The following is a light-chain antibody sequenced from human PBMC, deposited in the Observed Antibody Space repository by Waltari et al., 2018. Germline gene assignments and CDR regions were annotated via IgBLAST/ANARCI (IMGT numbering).Light chain of an antibody. J-gene: IGKJ1*01. Sequence: IVLTQSPGTLCLSPGERATLSCRARQSVSRTLAWYQQKPGQAPRLLIYETSTRATGIPDRCSGSGSGTDFSLTINRLEPEDFAVYYCQKYGTLPATFGQGTKVEIK. CDR2: ETS. CDR3: QKYGTLPAT. V-gene: IGKV3-20*01. CDR1: QSVSRT.